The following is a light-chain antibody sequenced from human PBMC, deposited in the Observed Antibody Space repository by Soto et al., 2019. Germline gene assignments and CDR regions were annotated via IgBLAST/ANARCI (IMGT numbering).Light chain of an antibody. CDR1: SSDVCAYNY. J-gene: IGLJ1*01. V-gene: IGLV2-14*01. Sequence: QYALTQPASVSGSPGQSITISCTGTSSDVCAYNYVSWYQQHPGKAPKLMIYEVSNRPSGVSNRFSGSKSGNTASLTISGLQAEDEADYYCSAYTSSSTRLVFGTGTKVTVL. CDR3: SAYTSSSTRLV. CDR2: EVS.